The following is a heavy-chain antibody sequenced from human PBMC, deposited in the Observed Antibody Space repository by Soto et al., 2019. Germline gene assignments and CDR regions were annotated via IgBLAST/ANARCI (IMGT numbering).Heavy chain of an antibody. CDR1: RFTFSSYT. V-gene: IGHV3-21*03. CDR3: ARDFDSSGYYGPVGAFDI. D-gene: IGHD3-22*01. Sequence: EVQLVESGGGLVKPGGSLRLSCSASRFTFSSYTMNWVRQAPGKGLEWVSSISSSTTYIYYADSVKGRFTISRDNAKNSLYLQVNILRAEDTAVYYCARDFDSSGYYGPVGAFDIWGQGTMVTVSS. CDR2: ISSSTTYI. J-gene: IGHJ3*02.